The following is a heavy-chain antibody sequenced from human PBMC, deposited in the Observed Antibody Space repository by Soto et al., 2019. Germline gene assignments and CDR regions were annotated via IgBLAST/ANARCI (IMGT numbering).Heavy chain of an antibody. V-gene: IGHV1-2*02. J-gene: IGHJ6*02. Sequence: ASVKVSCKASGYTFTGYYMHWVRQAPGQGLEWMGWINPNSGGTNYAQKFQGRVTMTRDTSISTAYMELSRLRSDDTAVYYCARDRKAVAGTSKIIYYYGMDVWGQGXTVTVYS. D-gene: IGHD6-19*01. CDR3: ARDRKAVAGTSKIIYYYGMDV. CDR2: INPNSGGT. CDR1: GYTFTGYY.